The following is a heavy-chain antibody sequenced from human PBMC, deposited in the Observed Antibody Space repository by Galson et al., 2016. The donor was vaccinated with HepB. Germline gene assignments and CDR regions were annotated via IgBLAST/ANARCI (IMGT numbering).Heavy chain of an antibody. Sequence: SLRLSCAASGFTFNSYGIHWVRQAPGKGLEWVAVISYDGSNKLYEDSVKGRFTVSRDNSKNTLYLQMSSLRPEDTAVYFCAKDRGTPGTTRGGDTPDYWGQGTLVIVSS. J-gene: IGHJ4*02. CDR2: ISYDGSNK. CDR3: AKDRGTPGTTRGGDTPDY. CDR1: GFTFNSYG. V-gene: IGHV3-30*18. D-gene: IGHD1-1*01.